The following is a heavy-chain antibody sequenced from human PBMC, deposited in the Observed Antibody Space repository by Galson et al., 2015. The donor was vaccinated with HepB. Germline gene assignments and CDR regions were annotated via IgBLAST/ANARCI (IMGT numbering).Heavy chain of an antibody. J-gene: IGHJ4*02. V-gene: IGHV3-30-3*01. CDR3: AKASPSSGWYGDYFDY. CDR2: ISYDGSNK. Sequence: SLRLSCAASGFTFSSYAMHWVRQAPGMGLEWVAVISYDGSNKYYADSVKGRFTISRDNSKNTLYLQMNSLRAEDTAVYYCAKASPSSGWYGDYFDYWGQGTLVTVSS. CDR1: GFTFSSYA. D-gene: IGHD6-19*01.